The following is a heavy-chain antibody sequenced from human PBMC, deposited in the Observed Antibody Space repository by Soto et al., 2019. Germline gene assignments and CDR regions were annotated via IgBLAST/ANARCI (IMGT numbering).Heavy chain of an antibody. CDR2: FHYGENT. J-gene: IGHJ6*02. D-gene: IGHD2-15*01. V-gene: IGHV4-39*01. CDR1: GGSVRSGPYS. CDR3: ARLGGSCPIIPCYGYYAMDV. Sequence: QLQLQESGPGLVKPSETLSLTCTVSGGSVRSGPYSWGWVRQPPGEGMEWIATFHYGENTYFNRSRESRITTSVDTSKTQFSPLVTSVTIAATALYYCARLGGSCPIIPCYGYYAMDVWGQGTTVTVSS.